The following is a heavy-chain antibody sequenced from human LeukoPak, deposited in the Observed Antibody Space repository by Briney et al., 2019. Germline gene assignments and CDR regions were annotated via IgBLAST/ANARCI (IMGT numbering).Heavy chain of an antibody. Sequence: ASVKVSCRASGYTFTSYDINWVRQATGQGLEWMGWMNPNSANTGYAQKFQGRITMTRNTSIGTAYMELSSLRSEDTAVYYCARVKHGSGPSAYWGQGTLVTVSS. V-gene: IGHV1-8*01. CDR1: GYTFTSYD. CDR2: MNPNSANT. J-gene: IGHJ4*02. D-gene: IGHD3-10*01. CDR3: ARVKHGSGPSAY.